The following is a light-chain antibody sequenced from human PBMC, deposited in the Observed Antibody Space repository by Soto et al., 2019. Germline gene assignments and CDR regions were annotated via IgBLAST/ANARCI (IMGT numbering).Light chain of an antibody. CDR3: QQAESLPFT. V-gene: IGKV1-12*02. J-gene: IGKJ3*01. Sequence: DIQMTQSPSSVFASVGDRVTISCRASQGINNWLTWYQQKPGRAPRVLIYAASSLQTGVPSRFSGSQSGTEFTLTISSLQPEDFATYYCQQAESLPFTFGPGTKVDV. CDR1: QGINNW. CDR2: AAS.